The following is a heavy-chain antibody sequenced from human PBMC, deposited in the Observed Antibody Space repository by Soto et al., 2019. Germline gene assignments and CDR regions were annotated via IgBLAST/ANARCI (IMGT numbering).Heavy chain of an antibody. CDR1: GGSFSGYY. V-gene: IGHV4-34*01. CDR2: INHSGST. Sequence: SETLSLTCAVYGGSFSGYYWSWIRQPPGKGLEWIGEINHSGSTNYNPSLKSRVTISVDTSKNQFSLKLSSVTAADTAVYYCARGPKRFLEWLFPGPGSYYYYGMDVWGQGNTVTVSS. J-gene: IGHJ6*02. CDR3: ARGPKRFLEWLFPGPGSYYYYGMDV. D-gene: IGHD3-3*01.